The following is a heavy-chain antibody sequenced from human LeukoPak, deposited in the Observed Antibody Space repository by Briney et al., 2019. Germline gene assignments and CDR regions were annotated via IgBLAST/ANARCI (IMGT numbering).Heavy chain of an antibody. CDR2: ISGSGGYT. Sequence: PGGSLRLSCAASKFTFSTFSMSWVRQAPGKGLEWVSSISGSGGYTYYADSVKGRFTISRDNSKNTLYLQMNSLRAEDTAVYYCEKANWRNYYDSSGYYYSYWYFDLWGRGTLVTVSS. V-gene: IGHV3-23*01. CDR1: KFTFSTFS. J-gene: IGHJ2*01. D-gene: IGHD3-22*01. CDR3: EKANWRNYYDSSGYYYSYWYFDL.